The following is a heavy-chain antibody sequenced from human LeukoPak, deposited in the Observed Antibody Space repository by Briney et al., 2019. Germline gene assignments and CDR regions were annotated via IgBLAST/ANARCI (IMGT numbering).Heavy chain of an antibody. J-gene: IGHJ6*02. CDR3: ARDPTIVGVKKVYYYGMDV. CDR1: GGSISSSSYY. V-gene: IGHV4-39*07. D-gene: IGHD1-26*01. CDR2: IYYSGST. Sequence: SETLSLTCTVSGGSISSSSYYWGWIRQPPGKGLEWIGSIYYSGSTYYNPSLKSRVTISVDTSKNQFSLKLSSVTAADTAVYYCARDPTIVGVKKVYYYGMDVWGQGTTVPVP.